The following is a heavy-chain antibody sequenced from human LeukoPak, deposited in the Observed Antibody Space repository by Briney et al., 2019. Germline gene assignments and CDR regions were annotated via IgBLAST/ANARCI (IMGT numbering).Heavy chain of an antibody. Sequence: SETLSLTCTVSGASVNSYYWDWIRQPPGKGLEWIGCISDSGRTYYNPFLKSRVTISLGTSNNQFSLRLTSVTAADSAMYYCTKGYYEPFDSWGQGTLVTVSS. D-gene: IGHD3-22*01. V-gene: IGHV4-59*02. CDR1: GASVNSYY. CDR3: TKGYYEPFDS. CDR2: ISDSGRT. J-gene: IGHJ4*02.